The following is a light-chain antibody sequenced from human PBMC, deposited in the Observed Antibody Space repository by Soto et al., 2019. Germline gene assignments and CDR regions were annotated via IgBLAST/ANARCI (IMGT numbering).Light chain of an antibody. CDR3: QQSNSFPIT. Sequence: DIQMTQSPSSVSASVGDRVTITCRASHGINNWLGWYQQKPGKAPKLLVYSASSLQTGVPSRFSGSGSGTDFTLTITSLQPEDYATYYCQQSNSFPITFGQGTRLEIK. CDR1: HGINNW. V-gene: IGKV1-12*01. J-gene: IGKJ5*01. CDR2: SAS.